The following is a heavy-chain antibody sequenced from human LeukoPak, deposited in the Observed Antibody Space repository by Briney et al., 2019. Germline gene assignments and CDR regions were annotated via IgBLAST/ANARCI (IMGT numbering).Heavy chain of an antibody. CDR1: GFTSSSYA. Sequence: GGSLRLSCAASGFTSSSYAMHWVRQAPGKGLEWVAVISYDGSNKYYTDSVKGRFTISRDNSKNTLYLQMNSLRAEDTAVYYCARAQDRLRFLAIDPWGQGTLVTVSS. V-gene: IGHV3-30-3*01. CDR2: ISYDGSNK. CDR3: ARAQDRLRFLAIDP. J-gene: IGHJ5*02. D-gene: IGHD3-3*01.